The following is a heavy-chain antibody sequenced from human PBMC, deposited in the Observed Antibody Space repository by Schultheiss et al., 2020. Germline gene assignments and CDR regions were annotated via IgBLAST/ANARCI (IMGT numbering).Heavy chain of an antibody. V-gene: IGHV3-15*07. CDR2: IKSKTDGGTT. CDR1: GFTFSNAW. Sequence: GGSLRLSCAASGFTFSNAWMNWVRQAPGKGLEWVGRIKSKTDGGTTDYAAPVKGRFTISRDDSKNTLYLQMNSLKTEDTAVYYCTTDHERITMIVVAPDAFDIWGQGTMVTVSS. CDR3: TTDHERITMIVVAPDAFDI. D-gene: IGHD3-22*01. J-gene: IGHJ3*02.